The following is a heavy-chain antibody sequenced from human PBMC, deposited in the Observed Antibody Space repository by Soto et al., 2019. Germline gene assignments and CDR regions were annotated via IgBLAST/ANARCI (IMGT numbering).Heavy chain of an antibody. CDR1: GYTFTDYF. CDR3: ARVTLKEGNWFEP. Sequence: ASVKVSCKASGYTFTDYFIHWVRQAPGQGFEWMGWINPKSRGTTYAQKFQGRVTMTRDTSNSTAYMELRGLRSDDTAIYYCARVTLKEGNWFEPWGQGTPVNVSS. CDR2: INPKSRGT. V-gene: IGHV1-2*02. J-gene: IGHJ5*02.